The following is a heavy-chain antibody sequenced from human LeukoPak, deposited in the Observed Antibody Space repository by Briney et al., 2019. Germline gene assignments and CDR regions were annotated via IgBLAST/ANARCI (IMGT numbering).Heavy chain of an antibody. CDR2: IFSGGDA. V-gene: IGHV3-53*01. CDR1: GFTVSTNY. CDR3: ARDSRRDYMVV. J-gene: IGHJ6*03. Sequence: GGSLRLSCAASGFTVSTNYMTWVRQAPGRGLEWVSVIFSGGDAYYAEAVKSRCTISIDTSKNTIFLQMNNLIAEDTAVYYCARDSRRDYMVVWGKGTTVSVSS.